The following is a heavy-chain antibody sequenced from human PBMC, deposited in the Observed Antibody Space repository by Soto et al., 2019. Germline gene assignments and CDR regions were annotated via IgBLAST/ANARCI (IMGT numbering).Heavy chain of an antibody. Sequence: QVQLVESGGGGVQPGRSLRLSCAASGFTCSSYGMHWVRQAPGKGLEWVAVISYDGSNKYYADSVKGRFTISRDNSKDTLYLQMNSLRAEDTAVYYCAKDSHYYSSCYYCADYWGQGPLVTVSS. V-gene: IGHV3-30*18. CDR1: GFTCSSYG. CDR3: AKDSHYYSSCYYCADY. D-gene: IGHD3-22*01. CDR2: ISYDGSNK. J-gene: IGHJ4*02.